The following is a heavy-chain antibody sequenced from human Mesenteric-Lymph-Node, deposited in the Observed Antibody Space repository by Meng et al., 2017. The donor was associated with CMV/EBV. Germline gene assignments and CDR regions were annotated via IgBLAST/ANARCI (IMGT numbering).Heavy chain of an antibody. CDR2: ITGSPGYI. J-gene: IGHJ5*02. D-gene: IGHD3-10*01. Sequence: GESLKISCAASGFTFGSYTMSWVRRAPGKGLECVSSITGSPGYIFYADSVKGRFTISRDNTKNSLYLQMNSLRAEDTAVYYCVRDMYDYGSGQGWFDPWGQGTRVTVSS. CDR1: GFTFGSYT. V-gene: IGHV3-21*01. CDR3: VRDMYDYGSGQGWFDP.